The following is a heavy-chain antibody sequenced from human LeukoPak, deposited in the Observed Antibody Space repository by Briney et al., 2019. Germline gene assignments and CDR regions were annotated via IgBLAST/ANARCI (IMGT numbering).Heavy chain of an antibody. Sequence: ASVKVSCKASGYTFTNYYMHWVRQAPGQGLEWMGIINPSGGGTTYAQKFQGRVSMTRDTSTSTFYMDLSSLRSEDTAVYYCARPPANCYDSRGYFGCLDPWGQETLVTVSS. CDR1: GYTFTNYY. J-gene: IGHJ5*02. D-gene: IGHD3-22*01. CDR3: ARPPANCYDSRGYFGCLDP. V-gene: IGHV1-46*01. CDR2: INPSGGGT.